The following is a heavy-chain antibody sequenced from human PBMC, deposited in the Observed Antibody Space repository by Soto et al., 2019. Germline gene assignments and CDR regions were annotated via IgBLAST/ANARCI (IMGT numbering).Heavy chain of an antibody. D-gene: IGHD3-3*01. CDR1: GFTFSSFG. V-gene: IGHV3-30*03. CDR3: ARDGNAYDFWSGSYGMDV. CDR2: ISYDGIDK. J-gene: IGHJ6*02. Sequence: PGGSLRLSCAASGFTFSSFGIHWVRQAPGKGLEWVAVISYDGIDKNYGDSVKGRFTISRENAKNSLYLQMNSLRAEDTAVYYCARDGNAYDFWSGSYGMDVWGQGTTVTVSS.